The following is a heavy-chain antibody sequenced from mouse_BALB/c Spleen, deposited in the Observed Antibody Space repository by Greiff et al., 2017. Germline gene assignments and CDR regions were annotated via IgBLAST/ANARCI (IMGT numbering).Heavy chain of an antibody. CDR1: GFTFSSYT. CDR3: ARHTPGPGSSPYWYFDV. D-gene: IGHD1-1*01. Sequence: EVHLVESGGGLVQPGGSLKLSCAASGFTFSSYTMSWVRQTPEKRLEWVAYISNGGGSTYYPDTVKGRFTISRDNAKNTLYLQMSSLKSEDTAMYYCARHTPGPGSSPYWYFDVWGAGTTVTVSS. J-gene: IGHJ1*01. CDR2: ISNGGGST. V-gene: IGHV5-12-2*01.